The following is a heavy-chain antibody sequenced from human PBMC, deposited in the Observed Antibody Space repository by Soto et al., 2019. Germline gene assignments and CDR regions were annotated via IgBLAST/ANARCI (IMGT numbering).Heavy chain of an antibody. V-gene: IGHV4-34*01. CDR1: GGSFSGYY. CDR3: ARDLFGDYDYYYGMDV. Sequence: PSETLSLTCAVYGGSFSGYYWSWIRQPPGKGLEWIGEINHSGSTNYNPSLKSRVTISVDTSKNQFSLKLSSVTAADTAVYYCARDLFGDYDYYYGMDVWGQGTTVTVSS. J-gene: IGHJ6*02. CDR2: INHSGST. D-gene: IGHD3-10*02.